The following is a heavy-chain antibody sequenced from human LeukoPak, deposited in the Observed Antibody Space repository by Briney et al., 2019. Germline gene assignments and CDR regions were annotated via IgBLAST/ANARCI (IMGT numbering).Heavy chain of an antibody. CDR2: MNPNSGNT. CDR1: GYTFTSYD. Sequence: ASVKVSCKASGYTFTSYDINWVRQATGQGLEWMGWMNPNSGNTGYAQKFQGRVTMTRNTSISTAYMELSSLRSEDTAVYYCARVATMVRGAAGYWGQGTLVTVSS. V-gene: IGHV1-8*01. CDR3: ARVATMVRGAAGY. J-gene: IGHJ4*02. D-gene: IGHD3-10*01.